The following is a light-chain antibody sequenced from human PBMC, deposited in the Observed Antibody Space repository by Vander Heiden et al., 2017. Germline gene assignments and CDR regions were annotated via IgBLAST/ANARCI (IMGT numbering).Light chain of an antibody. J-gene: IGLJ2*01. CDR2: GKN. CDR3: NSRDSSGNPVV. Sequence: SAELTQDPAVSVALRQTVRDTCPGDRIRSYYASWYQQKPRPAPVLVIYGKNNRPSGIPDRFSGSSSGNTASLTITGAQAEDEADYYCNSRDSSGNPVVFGGGTKLTVL. V-gene: IGLV3-19*01. CDR1: RIRSYY.